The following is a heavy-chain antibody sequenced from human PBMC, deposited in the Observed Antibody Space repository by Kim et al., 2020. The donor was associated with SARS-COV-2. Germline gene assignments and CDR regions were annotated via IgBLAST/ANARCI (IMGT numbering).Heavy chain of an antibody. CDR1: GFTFDDYT. CDR2: ISWDGGGT. V-gene: IGHV3-43*01. CDR3: AKSPQPDLAARPFPLRYGMDV. Sequence: GGSLRLSCAASGFTFDDYTMHWVRQAPGKGLEWVSLISWDGGGTYYADSVKGRFTISRDNSKNSLYLQMNSLRTEDTALYYCAKSPQPDLAARPFPLRYGMDVWGQGTTVTVSS. J-gene: IGHJ6*02. D-gene: IGHD6-6*01.